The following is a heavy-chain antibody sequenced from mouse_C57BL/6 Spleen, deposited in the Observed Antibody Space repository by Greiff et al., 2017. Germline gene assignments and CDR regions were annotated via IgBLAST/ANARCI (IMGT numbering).Heavy chain of an antibody. Sequence: QVQLQQPGAELVKPGASVKLSCKASGYTFTSYWMHWVTQRPGQGLEWIGMIHPNSGSTNYNEKFKSKATLTVDKSSSTAYMQLSSLTSEDSAVYYCARSDCYLAMDYWGQGTSVTVST. CDR2: IHPNSGST. D-gene: IGHD2-3*01. J-gene: IGHJ4*01. V-gene: IGHV1-64*01. CDR1: GYTFTSYW. CDR3: ARSDCYLAMDY.